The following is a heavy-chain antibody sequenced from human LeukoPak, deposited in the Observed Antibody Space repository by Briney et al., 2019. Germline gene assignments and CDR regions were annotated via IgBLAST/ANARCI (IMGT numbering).Heavy chain of an antibody. CDR3: ARSRYDFWSGYTVDY. CDR2: ISGGGGST. Sequence: GGSLRLSCAASGFTFSSYAMSWVRQAPGKGLEWVSAISGGGGSTYYADSVKGRFTISRDNSKNTLYLQMNSLRAEDTAVYYCARSRYDFWSGYTVDYWGQGTLVTVSS. D-gene: IGHD3-3*01. V-gene: IGHV3-23*01. CDR1: GFTFSSYA. J-gene: IGHJ4*02.